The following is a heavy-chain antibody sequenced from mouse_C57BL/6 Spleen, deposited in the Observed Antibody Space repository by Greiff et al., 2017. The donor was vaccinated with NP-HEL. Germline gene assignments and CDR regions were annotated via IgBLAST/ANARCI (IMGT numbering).Heavy chain of an antibody. D-gene: IGHD1-1*01. CDR3: ARNYGSSYEMDY. Sequence: EVHLVESGGGLVQPGESLKLSCESNEYEFPSHDMSWVRKTPAQRLELVAAINSDGGSTYYPDPMERRFIISRDNTKKTLYLQMSSLRSEDTALYYCARNYGSSYEMDYWGQGTSVTVSS. V-gene: IGHV5-2*01. CDR1: EYEFPSHD. J-gene: IGHJ4*01. CDR2: INSDGGST.